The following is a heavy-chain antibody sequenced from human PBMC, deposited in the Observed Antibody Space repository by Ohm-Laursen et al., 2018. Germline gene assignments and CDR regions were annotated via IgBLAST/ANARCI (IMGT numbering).Heavy chain of an antibody. Sequence: SETLSLTCTVSGGSISSYYWSWIRQPAGKGLEWIGRVYISGSTNSNPSLKSRVTMSVDTSKNQFSLKLSSVTAADTAVYYCARVAMNGDSQLYYYGMDVWGQGTTVTVSS. J-gene: IGHJ6*02. CDR1: GGSISSYY. D-gene: IGHD1-1*01. CDR2: VYISGST. CDR3: ARVAMNGDSQLYYYGMDV. V-gene: IGHV4-4*07.